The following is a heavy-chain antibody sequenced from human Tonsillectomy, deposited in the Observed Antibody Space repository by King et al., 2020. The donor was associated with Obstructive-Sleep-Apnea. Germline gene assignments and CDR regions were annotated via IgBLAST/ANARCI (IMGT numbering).Heavy chain of an antibody. CDR3: ARGGYDWEY. CDR1: GYTFTTYT. CDR2: INAGNGNT. Sequence: QLVQSGAEVKKPGASVKVSCKASGYTFTTYTMHWVRQAPGQRLEGMGWINAGNGNTKYSQNFQGRVTITRETSASIVYMELSSLRSEDTSVYYCARGGYDWEYWGQGTLVTVSS. V-gene: IGHV1-3*01. D-gene: IGHD5-12*01. J-gene: IGHJ4*02.